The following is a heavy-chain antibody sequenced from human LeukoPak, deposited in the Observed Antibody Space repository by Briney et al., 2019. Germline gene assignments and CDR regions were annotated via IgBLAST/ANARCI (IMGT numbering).Heavy chain of an antibody. Sequence: PGGSLRLSCAASGFTVSSNYMSWVRQAPGKGLEWVSVIYSGGSTYYADSVKGRFTISRDNSKNTLYLQMNSPRAEDTAVYYCAKDGLGLTGYFYYYYGMDVWGQGTTVTVSS. J-gene: IGHJ6*02. D-gene: IGHD3-9*01. V-gene: IGHV3-66*01. CDR2: IYSGGST. CDR3: AKDGLGLTGYFYYYYGMDV. CDR1: GFTVSSNY.